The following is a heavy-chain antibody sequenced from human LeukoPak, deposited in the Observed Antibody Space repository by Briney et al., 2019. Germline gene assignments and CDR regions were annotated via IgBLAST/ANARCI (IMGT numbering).Heavy chain of an antibody. V-gene: IGHV4-59*01. Sequence: PSETLSLXCTVSGGSISSYYWSWIRRPPGKGLESIGYIYYSGSTNYNPSLKSRVTISVDTSKNQFSLKLSSMTAADTAVYYCARASSSWHEDYFDYWGQGTLVTVSS. CDR2: IYYSGST. CDR1: GGSISSYY. CDR3: ARASSSWHEDYFDY. J-gene: IGHJ4*02. D-gene: IGHD6-13*01.